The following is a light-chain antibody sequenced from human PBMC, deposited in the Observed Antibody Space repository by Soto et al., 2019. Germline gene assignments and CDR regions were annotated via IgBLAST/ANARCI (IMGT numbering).Light chain of an antibody. V-gene: IGKV3-20*01. CDR1: QRVSSSY. CDR3: QQYGSSPPYT. CDR2: GAS. J-gene: IGKJ2*01. Sequence: EIVLTQSPGTLSLSPGERATLSCRASQRVSSSYLAWYQQKPGQAPRLLIYGASSRATGIPDRFSGSRSGTDFTLTISRLEPEDVAVYYCQQYGSSPPYTFGQGTKLEIK.